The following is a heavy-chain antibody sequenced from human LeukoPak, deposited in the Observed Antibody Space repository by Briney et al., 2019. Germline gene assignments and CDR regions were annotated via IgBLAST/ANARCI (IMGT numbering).Heavy chain of an antibody. Sequence: SGTPSLTCGVSGGSISNTNWWSWVRQPPGQGLEWIGEISLTGLTHYNPSLESRVTVSLDKSKNQLSLNLTSVTAADTAVYYCARHGATGYSSSWLNYWAQGTLVTVSS. CDR3: ARHGATGYSSSWLNY. D-gene: IGHD6-13*01. V-gene: IGHV4-4*02. J-gene: IGHJ4*02. CDR1: GGSISNTNW. CDR2: ISLTGLT.